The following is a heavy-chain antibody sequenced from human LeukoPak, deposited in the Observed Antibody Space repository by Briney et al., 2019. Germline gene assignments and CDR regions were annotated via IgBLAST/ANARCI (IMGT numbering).Heavy chain of an antibody. CDR1: GGTFSSYA. J-gene: IGHJ4*02. Sequence: GASVKVSCKASGGTFSSYAISWVRQAPGQGLEWMGRIIPILGIANYAQKFQGRVTITADKSTSTAYMEMSRLRSEETAVYYCARDRADYSSSDYWGQGTLVTVSS. D-gene: IGHD6-6*01. V-gene: IGHV1-69*04. CDR2: IIPILGIA. CDR3: ARDRADYSSSDY.